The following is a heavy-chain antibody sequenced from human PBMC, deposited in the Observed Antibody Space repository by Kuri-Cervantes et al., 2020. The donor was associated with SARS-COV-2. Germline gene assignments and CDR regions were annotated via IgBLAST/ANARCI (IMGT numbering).Heavy chain of an antibody. V-gene: IGHV4-39*07. CDR1: GGSISSSSYY. Sequence: SETLSLTCTVSGGSISSSSYYWSWIRQPPGKGLEWIGEINHSGSTNYNPSLKSRVTISVDTSKNQFSLKLSSVTAADTAVYYCAVVDTFDSLAWGQGTLVTVSS. CDR2: INHSGST. CDR3: AVVDTFDSLA. D-gene: IGHD5-18*01. J-gene: IGHJ5*02.